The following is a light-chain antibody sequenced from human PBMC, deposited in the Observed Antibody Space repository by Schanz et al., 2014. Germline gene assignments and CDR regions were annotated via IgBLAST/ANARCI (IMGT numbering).Light chain of an antibody. Sequence: QSALAQPASASGSPGQSVTISCTGTSSDVGGYDYVSWYQQHPGKAPKLMIYEVSKRPSGVPDRFSGSKSGNTASLTVSGLQAEDEADYYCSSYADSTTEDVIFGGGTKVTVL. CDR3: SSYADSTTEDVI. CDR1: SSDVGGYDY. CDR2: EVS. V-gene: IGLV2-8*01. J-gene: IGLJ2*01.